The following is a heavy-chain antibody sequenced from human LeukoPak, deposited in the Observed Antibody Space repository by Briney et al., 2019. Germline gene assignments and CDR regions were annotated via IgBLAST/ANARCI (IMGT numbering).Heavy chain of an antibody. J-gene: IGHJ4*02. CDR1: GFIFNGYA. CDR2: ISASGGIT. CDR3: AKGALAAAGSGFDY. V-gene: IGHV3-23*01. Sequence: PGGSLRLSCAVSGFIFNGYAMCWVRQAPGKGLEWVSSISASGGITYHADSVKGRFTISRDNSKNTLHLQINSLRADDTALYYCAKGALAAAGSGFDYWGQGTLVTVSS. D-gene: IGHD6-13*01.